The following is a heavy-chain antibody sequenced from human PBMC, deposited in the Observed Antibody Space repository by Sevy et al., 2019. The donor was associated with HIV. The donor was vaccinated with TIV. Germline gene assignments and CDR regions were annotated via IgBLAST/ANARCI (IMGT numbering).Heavy chain of an antibody. J-gene: IGHJ6*03. Sequence: GGSLRLSCAASGFTFSSYAMSWVRQAPGKGLEWVSAIRGSGGSTYYADSVKGRFTISRDNSKNTLYLQMNSLRAEDTAVYYCAKGVVGGDRGYYYMDVWGKGTTVTVSS. CDR3: AKGVVGGDRGYYYMDV. D-gene: IGHD2-21*02. CDR2: IRGSGGST. CDR1: GFTFSSYA. V-gene: IGHV3-23*01.